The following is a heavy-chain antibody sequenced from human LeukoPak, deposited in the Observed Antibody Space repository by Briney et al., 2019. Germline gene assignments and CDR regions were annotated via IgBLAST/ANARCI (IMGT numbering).Heavy chain of an antibody. Sequence: GGSLRLSCAASGFVFSSYWMSWVRKAPGKGLEWVANIKEDGSEKYYVDSVKGRFTISRDNAKNSLYPQTNSLRAEDTAVYYCARRALRYCSSTSCPAQYYGVDVWGKGTTVTVSS. D-gene: IGHD2-2*01. CDR3: ARRALRYCSSTSCPAQYYGVDV. CDR2: IKEDGSEK. J-gene: IGHJ6*04. CDR1: GFVFSSYW. V-gene: IGHV3-7*03.